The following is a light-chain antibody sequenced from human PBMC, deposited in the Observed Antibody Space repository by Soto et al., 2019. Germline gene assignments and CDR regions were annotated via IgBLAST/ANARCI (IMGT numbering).Light chain of an antibody. Sequence: EIVLTQSPGTLSLSPGERATLSCRASQSCSSNYLAWYQQKPGQAPRLLIYGSSSRATGIPDRFSGGGSGTDFTLTISRLEPEDFAVYFCQQDGSSPPFTFGQGTKVEIK. CDR2: GSS. V-gene: IGKV3-20*01. J-gene: IGKJ2*01. CDR3: QQDGSSPPFT. CDR1: QSCSSNY.